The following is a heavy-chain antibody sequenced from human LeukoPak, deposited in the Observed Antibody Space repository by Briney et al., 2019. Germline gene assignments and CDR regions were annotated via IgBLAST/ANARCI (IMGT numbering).Heavy chain of an antibody. J-gene: IGHJ4*02. CDR1: GFTFSSYG. CDR2: ISYDGSNK. Sequence: GRSLRLSCAASGFTFSSYGMHWVRQAPGKGLEWVAVISYDGSNKYYADSMKGRFTISRDNSKNTLYLQMNSLRAEDTAVYYCAKDTPNYYDTTWGFDYWGQGTLVTVSS. D-gene: IGHD3-22*01. CDR3: AKDTPNYYDTTWGFDY. V-gene: IGHV3-30*18.